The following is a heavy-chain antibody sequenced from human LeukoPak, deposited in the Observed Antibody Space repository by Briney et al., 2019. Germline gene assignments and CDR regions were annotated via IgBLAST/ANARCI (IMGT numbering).Heavy chain of an antibody. Sequence: GGSLRLSCAASGFTFSTYSMNWVRQAPVKGLEWVSFISSSSTYIYYADSVKGRFTISRDNSKNTLYLQMNSLRAEDTAVYYCAKLKGEFDYWGQGTLVTVSS. D-gene: IGHD3-16*01. CDR2: ISSSSTYI. CDR1: GFTFSTYS. CDR3: AKLKGEFDY. V-gene: IGHV3-21*04. J-gene: IGHJ4*02.